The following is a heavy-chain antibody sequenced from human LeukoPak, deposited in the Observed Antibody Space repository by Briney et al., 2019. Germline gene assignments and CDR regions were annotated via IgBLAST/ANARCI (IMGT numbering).Heavy chain of an antibody. CDR2: ITSSGST. J-gene: IGHJ4*02. Sequence: SETLSLTCTVSGDSISTYDWSWIRQPPGKGLEWLGYITSSGSTNYNSSLKSRVTISVDTSNNHVSLKLRSVTAAGTAVYYCARYSYGGYHFDYWGQGTLVTVSS. CDR1: GDSISTYD. CDR3: ARYSYGGYHFDY. D-gene: IGHD5-18*01. V-gene: IGHV4-59*01.